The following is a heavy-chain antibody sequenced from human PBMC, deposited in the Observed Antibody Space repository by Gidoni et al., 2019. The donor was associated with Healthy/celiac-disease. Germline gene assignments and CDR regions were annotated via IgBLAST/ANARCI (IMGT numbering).Heavy chain of an antibody. V-gene: IGHV4-39*01. Sequence: QLQLQESGPGLVKPSATLSLTCTVSGVSISSSSYYWGWIRQPPGKGLEWIGSIYYSGSTYYNPSLKSRVTISVDTSKNQFSLKLSSVTAADTAVYYCARHHAVAGVYYYYGMDVWGQGTTVTVSS. CDR3: ARHHAVAGVYYYYGMDV. CDR1: GVSISSSSYY. D-gene: IGHD6-19*01. CDR2: IYYSGST. J-gene: IGHJ6*02.